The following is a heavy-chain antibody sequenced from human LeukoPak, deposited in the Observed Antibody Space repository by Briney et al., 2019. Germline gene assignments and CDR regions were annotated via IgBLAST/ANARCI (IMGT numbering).Heavy chain of an antibody. CDR1: GGSISSYY. D-gene: IGHD3-3*01. CDR2: IYYSGST. V-gene: IGHV4-59*08. Sequence: PSETLSLTCTVSGGSISSYYWSWIRQPPGKGLEWIGYIYYSGSTNYNPSLKSRVTISVDTSKNQFSLKLSSVTAADTAVYYCARSRHGTYYDFWSGYYLDYWGQGTLVTVSS. J-gene: IGHJ4*02. CDR3: ARSRHGTYYDFWSGYYLDY.